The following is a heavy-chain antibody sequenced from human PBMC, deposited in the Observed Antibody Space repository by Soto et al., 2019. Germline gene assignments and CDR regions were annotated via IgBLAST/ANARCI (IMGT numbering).Heavy chain of an antibody. V-gene: IGHV1-8*01. D-gene: IGHD5-18*01. CDR3: HTDMVRGYYYYGMDV. CDR2: MNPNSGNT. CDR1: GYTFTSYD. Sequence: ASVKVSCKASGYTFTSYDINWVRQATGQGLEWMGWMNPNSGNTGYAQKFQGRVTMTRNTSISTAYMELSSLRSEDTAVYYCHTDMVRGYYYYGMDVWGQGTTVTVSS. J-gene: IGHJ6*02.